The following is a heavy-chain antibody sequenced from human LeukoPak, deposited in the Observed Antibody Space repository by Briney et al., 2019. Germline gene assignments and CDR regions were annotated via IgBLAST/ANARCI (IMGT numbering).Heavy chain of an antibody. J-gene: IGHJ4*02. D-gene: IGHD3-16*02. CDR3: ARGTAGYHSSYFDY. Sequence: GGSLRLSCAASGFTFTSYSMNWVRQAPGKGLVWVSRINSDGSATAYADSVKGRFTISRDNAENTLYLQMNSLRAEDTAVYYCARGTAGYHSSYFDYWGQGTLVTVSS. CDR2: INSDGSAT. V-gene: IGHV3-74*01. CDR1: GFTFTSYS.